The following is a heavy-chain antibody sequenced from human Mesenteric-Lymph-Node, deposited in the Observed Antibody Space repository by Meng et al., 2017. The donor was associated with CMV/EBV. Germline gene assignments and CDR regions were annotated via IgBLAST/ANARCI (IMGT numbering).Heavy chain of an antibody. CDR1: GFTFSSYG. J-gene: IGHJ4*02. V-gene: IGHV3-30*02. Sequence: GGSLRLSCAASGFTFSSYGMHWVRQAPGKGLEWVAFIRYDGSNKYYADSVKGRFTISRDNSKNTLYLQMNSLRAEETAVYYCVKDGDAYCGGDCYFDYWGQGTLVTVSS. D-gene: IGHD2-21*01. CDR3: VKDGDAYCGGDCYFDY. CDR2: IRYDGSNK.